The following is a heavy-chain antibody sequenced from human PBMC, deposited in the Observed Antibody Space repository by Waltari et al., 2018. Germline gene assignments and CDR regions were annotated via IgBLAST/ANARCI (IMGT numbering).Heavy chain of an antibody. D-gene: IGHD2-21*02. CDR2: LNYDGSST. CDR1: GFTFTSHG. CDR3: VRGYGGDVY. V-gene: IGHV3-74*01. Sequence: EVQLVESGGGLVQPGGSLRLSCAASGFTFTSHGMHWVRQGPGKGLEWVSRLNYDGSSTYYADFVKGRFTISRDNAKNTLYLQMNSLRAEDTGVYYCVRGYGGDVYWGQGTLVTVSS. J-gene: IGHJ4*02.